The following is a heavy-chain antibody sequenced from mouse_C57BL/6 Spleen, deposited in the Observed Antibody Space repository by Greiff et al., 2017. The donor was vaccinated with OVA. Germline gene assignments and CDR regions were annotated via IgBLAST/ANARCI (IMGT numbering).Heavy chain of an antibody. V-gene: IGHV1-82*01. CDR3: ARDYGRGYYGAMDY. D-gene: IGHD1-1*01. CDR2: IYPGDGDT. J-gene: IGHJ4*01. CDR1: GYAFSSSW. Sequence: QVQLKESGPELVKPGASVKISCKASGYAFSSSWMNWVKQRPGKGLEWIGRIYPGDGDTNYNGKFKGKATLTADKSSSTAYMQLSSLTSEDSAVYFCARDYGRGYYGAMDYWGQGTSVTVSS.